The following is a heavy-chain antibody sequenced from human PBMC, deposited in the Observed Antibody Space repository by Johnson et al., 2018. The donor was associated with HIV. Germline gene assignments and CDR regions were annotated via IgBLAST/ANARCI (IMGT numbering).Heavy chain of an antibody. CDR3: AREGPSERAGFDI. J-gene: IGHJ3*02. Sequence: EVQLVESGGGVVQPGGSLRLSCAASGFTFSTYGMHWVRQAPGKGLVWVSRVNGDGSATTYADSVKGRFTISRDSAKNTLYLQMNSLRAEDTAVYYCAREGPSERAGFDIWGQGTMVTVSS. CDR2: VNGDGSAT. CDR1: GFTFSTYG. V-gene: IGHV3-74*01.